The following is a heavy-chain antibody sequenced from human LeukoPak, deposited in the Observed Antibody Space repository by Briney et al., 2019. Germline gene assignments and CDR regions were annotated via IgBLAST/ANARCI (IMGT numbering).Heavy chain of an antibody. CDR2: IYYSGRN. J-gene: IGHJ4*02. Sequence: SETLSLTCTVSGGSISIYYWSWLRQPPGKALEWIGYIYYSGRNKYNPSLKSRVTISVDTSKNQFSLKLSSVAAADTAVYYCARVSRIMYYFDYWGQGTLVTSPQ. D-gene: IGHD2/OR15-2a*01. CDR3: ARVSRIMYYFDY. CDR1: GGSISIYY. V-gene: IGHV4-59*01.